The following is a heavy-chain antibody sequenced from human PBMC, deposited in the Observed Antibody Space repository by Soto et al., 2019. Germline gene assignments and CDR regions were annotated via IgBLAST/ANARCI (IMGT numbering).Heavy chain of an antibody. CDR1: GVTLSDYG. V-gene: IGHV3-33*01. Sequence: QVQLVESGGGVVQPGRSPRLSCTASGVTLSDYGMHWVRQAPGKGLEWVAVIWHDGGAKYYAESVTGRITISRDNSKNTVHLQIDSLGAEDTALYYCARDPGRDSPIDYWGQGTLVTVSS. J-gene: IGHJ4*02. CDR2: IWHDGGAK. D-gene: IGHD3-22*01. CDR3: ARDPGRDSPIDY.